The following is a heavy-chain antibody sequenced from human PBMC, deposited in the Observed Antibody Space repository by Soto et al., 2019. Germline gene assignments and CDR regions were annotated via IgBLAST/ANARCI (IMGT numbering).Heavy chain of an antibody. J-gene: IGHJ6*02. CDR3: ARDLRFGDSYGMDV. D-gene: IGHD3-10*01. V-gene: IGHV4-31*11. CDR1: GGSISSGGYY. CDR2: IYYIGST. Sequence: QVQLQESGPGLVKPSQTLSLTCAVSGGSISSGGYYWSWIRQHPGKGLEWIGYIYYIGSTYYNPSLKSRVTRSVDTSKIQLSLKLSSVTAADTAVYYCARDLRFGDSYGMDVWGQGTTVTVSS.